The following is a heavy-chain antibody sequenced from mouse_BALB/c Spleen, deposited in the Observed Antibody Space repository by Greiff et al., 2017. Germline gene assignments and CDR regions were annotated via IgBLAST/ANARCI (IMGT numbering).Heavy chain of an antibody. CDR2: INPDSSTI. Sequence: EVQVVESGGGLVQPGGSLKLSCAASGFDFSRYWMSWVRQAPGKGLEWIGEINPDSSTINYKPSLKDKFIISRDNAKNTLYLQMSKVRSEDTALYYCARYDYGYGFAYWGQGTLVTVSA. CDR3: ARYDYGYGFAY. CDR1: GFDFSRYW. J-gene: IGHJ3*01. D-gene: IGHD1-2*01. V-gene: IGHV4-1*02.